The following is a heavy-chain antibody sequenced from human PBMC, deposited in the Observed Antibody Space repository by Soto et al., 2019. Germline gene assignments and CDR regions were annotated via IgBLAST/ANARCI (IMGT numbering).Heavy chain of an antibody. CDR1: GFTFSSYA. CDR3: AKSARPYSSGWYRFDY. D-gene: IGHD6-19*01. CDR2: ISGSGGST. V-gene: IGHV3-23*01. Sequence: PGGSLRLSCAASGFTFSSYAMSWVRQAPGKGLEWVSAISGSGGSTYYADSVKGRFTISRDNSKNTLYLQMNSLRAEDTAVYYCAKSARPYSSGWYRFDYWGQGTLVTVSS. J-gene: IGHJ4*02.